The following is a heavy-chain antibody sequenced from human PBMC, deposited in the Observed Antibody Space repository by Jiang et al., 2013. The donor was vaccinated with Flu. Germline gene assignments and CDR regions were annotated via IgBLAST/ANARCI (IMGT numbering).Heavy chain of an antibody. CDR1: GYTFTSYD. CDR3: ARGEGDYYDSSGYQI. J-gene: IGHJ4*02. CDR2: MNPNSGNT. Sequence: SCKASGYTFTSYDINWVRQATGQGLEWMGWMNPNSGNTGYAQKFQGRVTMTRNTSVSTAYMELSSLRSEDTAVYYCARGEGDYYDSSGYQIWGQGTLVTVPS. D-gene: IGHD3-22*01. V-gene: IGHV1-8*02.